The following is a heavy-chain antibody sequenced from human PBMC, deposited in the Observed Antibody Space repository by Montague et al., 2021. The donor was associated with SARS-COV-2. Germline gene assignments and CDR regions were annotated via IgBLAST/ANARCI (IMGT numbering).Heavy chain of an antibody. D-gene: IGHD2-8*02. CDR1: GGSINYYY. CDR3: ARGEHPQSVTWYYLDT. J-gene: IGHJ4*02. V-gene: IGHV4-4*07. CDR2: IYSSGNA. Sequence: SETLSLTCTVSGGSINYYYWHWLRQPAAKGLEWIGRIYSSGNANYSPSLKSRVTMSVDTSQNQFSLKLNSLTAADTAVYYCARGEHPQSVTWYYLDTWGQGALVTVSS.